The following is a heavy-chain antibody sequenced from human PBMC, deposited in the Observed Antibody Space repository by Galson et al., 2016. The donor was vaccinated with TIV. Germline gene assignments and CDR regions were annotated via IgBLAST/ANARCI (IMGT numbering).Heavy chain of an antibody. D-gene: IGHD2-21*01. J-gene: IGHJ3*01. V-gene: IGHV3-23*01. Sequence: SLRLSCAASGFTFDFYAMSWVRQAPEQGLEWVSGISGSGGITYFADSVKGRFTISRDNSRNTLFLQMHSLRVEDTAVYYCAKRKNYGGDAFEDWGQGTLVTVSS. CDR1: GFTFDFYA. CDR3: AKRKNYGGDAFED. CDR2: ISGSGGIT.